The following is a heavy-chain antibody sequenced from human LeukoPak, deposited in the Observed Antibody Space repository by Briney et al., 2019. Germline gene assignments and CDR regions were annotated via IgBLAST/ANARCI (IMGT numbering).Heavy chain of an antibody. V-gene: IGHV3-13*01. Sequence: SGGSLRLSCAASGFTFIDYDMHWVRQVIGKGLEWGSAIGIRADTHYSGSVKARFTISRENDESSLYLQMNSLRGEDTAVYYCARGGIKVSGIDEFDYWGQGALVTVSS. CDR1: GFTFIDYD. D-gene: IGHD6-19*01. CDR3: ARGGIKVSGIDEFDY. J-gene: IGHJ4*02. CDR2: IGIRADT.